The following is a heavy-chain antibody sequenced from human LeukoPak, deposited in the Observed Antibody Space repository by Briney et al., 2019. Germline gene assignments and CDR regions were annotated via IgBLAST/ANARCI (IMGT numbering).Heavy chain of an antibody. D-gene: IGHD1-20*01. J-gene: IGHJ4*02. Sequence: SETLSLTCTVSGYSISSGYFWGWIRQPPGKGLEWIGSIYHSGSTYYNPSLKSRVTISVDTSKNQFPLKLNSMTAADTAVYYCARDRSPLTGTFDYWGQGTLVTVSS. V-gene: IGHV4-38-2*02. CDR1: GYSISSGYF. CDR2: IYHSGST. CDR3: ARDRSPLTGTFDY.